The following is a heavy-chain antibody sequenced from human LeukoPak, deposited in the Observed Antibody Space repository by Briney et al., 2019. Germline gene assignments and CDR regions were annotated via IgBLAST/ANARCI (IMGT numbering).Heavy chain of an antibody. CDR2: IWYDGSNK. D-gene: IGHD2-15*01. V-gene: IGHV3-33*01. Sequence: GRSLRLSCAASGFIFSSYGMHWVRQAPGKGLEWVAVIWYDGSNKYYADSVKGRFTIDRENYKKTLYLQMISLRAEDTAVYYCARGNDCSGGSCYSGYYGMDVWGQGTTVTVSS. J-gene: IGHJ6*02. CDR3: ARGNDCSGGSCYSGYYGMDV. CDR1: GFIFSSYG.